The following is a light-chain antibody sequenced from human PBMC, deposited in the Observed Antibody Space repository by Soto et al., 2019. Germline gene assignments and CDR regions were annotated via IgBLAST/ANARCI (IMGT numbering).Light chain of an antibody. CDR3: QQRSNWPIT. CDR1: QSVSTH. V-gene: IGKV3-11*01. CDR2: DAS. Sequence: EIDLTQSPDTLSLSPGERATLSCRASQSVSTHLAWYQQTPGQAPRLLIYDASKRATGFPARFSGSGSETDFTLTISDLEPEDFAIYYCQQRSNWPITFGQGTRREIK. J-gene: IGKJ5*01.